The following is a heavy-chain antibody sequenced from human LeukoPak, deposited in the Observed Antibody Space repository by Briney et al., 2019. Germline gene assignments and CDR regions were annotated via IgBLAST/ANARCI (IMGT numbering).Heavy chain of an antibody. Sequence: GGSLRLSCAASGFTFSSYAMSWVRQAPGKGLEWVSAIGGDAVSTYYADSVKGRFSISRDNSKNTLYLQMNSLRADDTAVYYCAKDLWKADYWGQGALVTVSS. CDR1: GFTFSSYA. D-gene: IGHD3-3*01. J-gene: IGHJ4*02. CDR3: AKDLWKADY. V-gene: IGHV3-23*01. CDR2: IGGDAVST.